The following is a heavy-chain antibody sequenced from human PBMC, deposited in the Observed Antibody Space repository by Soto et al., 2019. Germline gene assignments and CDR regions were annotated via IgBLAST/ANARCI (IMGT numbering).Heavy chain of an antibody. J-gene: IGHJ4*02. Sequence: QITLKESGPTLVKPTQTLTLTCTCSGFSHSTSGVGMGWIRQPPGKALEWLALIYWDDDKRYSPSLKSRLTITKDTPKNQVVLTMTNMDPVDTATYYCSHVYGGYDNFDYWGQGTLVTVSS. V-gene: IGHV2-5*02. CDR2: IYWDDDK. CDR1: GFSHSTSGVG. CDR3: SHVYGGYDNFDY. D-gene: IGHD5-12*01.